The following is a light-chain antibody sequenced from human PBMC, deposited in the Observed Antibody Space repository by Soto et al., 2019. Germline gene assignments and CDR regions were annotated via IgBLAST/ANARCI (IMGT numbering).Light chain of an antibody. Sequence: EIVLTRSPGTVSLSPGERATLSCRASQSVSSSYLAWYQQKPGQAPRLLIYGASSRATGIPDRFSGSGSGTDFTLTISRLEPEDFVVYYCQYYGNSRITFGQGTRLEIK. CDR2: GAS. CDR3: QYYGNSRIT. J-gene: IGKJ5*01. CDR1: QSVSSSY. V-gene: IGKV3-20*01.